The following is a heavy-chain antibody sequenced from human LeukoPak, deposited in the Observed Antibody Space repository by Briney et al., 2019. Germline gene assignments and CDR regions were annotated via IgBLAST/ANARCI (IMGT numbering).Heavy chain of an antibody. CDR3: AKDKGAVTGTFDY. J-gene: IGHJ4*02. V-gene: IGHV3-23*01. D-gene: IGHD1-14*01. CDR2: LTGGGGT. Sequence: QAGGSLRLSCASSGFTFSDYYMSWVRQAPGKGLEWVSGLTGGGGTSYADSVKGRFTISRDNSKNTLYLQMNSLRAEDTAVYYCAKDKGAVTGTFDYWGQGTLVTVSS. CDR1: GFTFSDYY.